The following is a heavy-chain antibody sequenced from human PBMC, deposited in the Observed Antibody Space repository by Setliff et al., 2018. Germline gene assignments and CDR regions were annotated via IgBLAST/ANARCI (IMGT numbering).Heavy chain of an antibody. CDR3: ARGWGSGWSKEGAFDI. CDR1: GGSFGGYY. Sequence: LSLTCAVYGGSFGGYYWSWLRQPPGKGLEWIGEINHSGSTNYNPSLKSRVTISVDTSKNQFSLKLSSVTAADTAVYYCARGWGSGWSKEGAFDIWGQGTMVTVSS. D-gene: IGHD6-19*01. J-gene: IGHJ3*02. V-gene: IGHV4-34*01. CDR2: INHSGST.